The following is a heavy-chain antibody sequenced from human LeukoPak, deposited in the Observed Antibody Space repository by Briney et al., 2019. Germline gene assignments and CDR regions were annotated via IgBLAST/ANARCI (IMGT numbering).Heavy chain of an antibody. D-gene: IGHD2-15*01. V-gene: IGHV3-23*01. CDR3: ARGVVVAATLDY. J-gene: IGHJ4*02. CDR2: ISGSGGST. CDR1: GFIFNSYA. Sequence: PGGSLRLSCAASGFIFNSYAMSWVRQAPGKGLEWVSSISGSGGSTYYAGSVKGRFTISRDNSKNTLYLQMNSLRAEDTAVYYCARGVVVAATLDYWGQGTLVTVSS.